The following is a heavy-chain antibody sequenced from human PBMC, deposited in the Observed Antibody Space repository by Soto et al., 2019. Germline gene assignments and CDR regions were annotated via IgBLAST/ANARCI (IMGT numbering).Heavy chain of an antibody. V-gene: IGHV3-23*01. CDR1: GYTFSSYA. D-gene: IGHD1-1*01. J-gene: IGHJ4*02. Sequence: EVQLLESGGGLVQPGGSLRLSCAASGYTFSSYAMSWVRQAPGKGLEWVSAISGSGGSTYYADSVKGRFTISRDNSKNTLYLQMHSLRAEDTAVYYCATLTGTRGVNFDYWGQGTLVTVSS. CDR3: ATLTGTRGVNFDY. CDR2: ISGSGGST.